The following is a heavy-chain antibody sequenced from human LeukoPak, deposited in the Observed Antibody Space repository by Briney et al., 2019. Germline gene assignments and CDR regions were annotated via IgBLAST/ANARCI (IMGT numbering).Heavy chain of an antibody. J-gene: IGHJ3*02. CDR3: ARVVVVPAAMIWNAFGI. D-gene: IGHD2-2*01. V-gene: IGHV3-21*01. CDR2: ISSSSSYI. Sequence: SGGSLRLSCAASGFTFSSYSMNWVRQAPGKGLEWVSSISSSSSYIYYADSVKGRFTISRDNAKNSLYLQMNSLRAEDTAVYYCARVVVVPAAMIWNAFGIWGQGTMVTVSS. CDR1: GFTFSSYS.